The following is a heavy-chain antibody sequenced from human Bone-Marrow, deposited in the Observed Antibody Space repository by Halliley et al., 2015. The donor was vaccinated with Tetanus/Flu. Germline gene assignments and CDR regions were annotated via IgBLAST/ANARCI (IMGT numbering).Heavy chain of an antibody. D-gene: IGHD3-3*01. Sequence: GLEWIGKTYHNGTTNYPPSLKSRVAISVDKSKNQFPLILPSVPAADTAMYYCTSNRPFGAFDIWGQGTMVTVSS. CDR2: TYHNGTT. V-gene: IGHV4-4*02. CDR3: TSNRPFGAFDI. J-gene: IGHJ3*02.